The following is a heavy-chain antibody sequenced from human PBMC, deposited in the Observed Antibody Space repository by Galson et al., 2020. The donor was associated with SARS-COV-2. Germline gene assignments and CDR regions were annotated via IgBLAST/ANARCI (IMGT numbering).Heavy chain of an antibody. CDR3: ARLLGEFYHFDY. V-gene: IGHV5-51*01. Sequence: GESLKISCKGSGYSFTSNWIGWVRQMPGKVLEWMGSIYPGDSDTRYSPSFQGQVTISADESISTAYLQWSSLKASDTAMYYCARLLGEFYHFDYWGQGTLVTVSS. CDR1: GYSFTSNW. CDR2: IYPGDSDT. D-gene: IGHD3-16*01. J-gene: IGHJ4*02.